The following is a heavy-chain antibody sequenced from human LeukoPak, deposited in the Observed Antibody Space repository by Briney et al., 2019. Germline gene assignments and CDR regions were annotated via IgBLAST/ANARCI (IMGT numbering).Heavy chain of an antibody. J-gene: IGHJ6*02. CDR1: GYTLTELS. CDR3: ARGQRYYYGSGSYYNDDYYGMDV. D-gene: IGHD3-10*01. CDR2: FDPEDGET. V-gene: IGHV1-24*01. Sequence: VASVKVSCKVSGYTLTELSMHWVRQAPGKGLEWMGGFDPEDGETIYAQKFQGRVTMTEDTSTDTAYMELSSLRSEDTAVYYCARGQRYYYGSGSYYNDDYYGMDVWGQGTTVTVSS.